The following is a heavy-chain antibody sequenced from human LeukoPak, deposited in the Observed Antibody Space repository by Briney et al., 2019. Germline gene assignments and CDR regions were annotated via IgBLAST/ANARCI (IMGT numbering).Heavy chain of an antibody. CDR1: GFTFSSYS. V-gene: IGHV3-48*01. CDR3: ARDWEDGYNLFDY. D-gene: IGHD5-24*01. CDR2: ISSSSSTT. J-gene: IGHJ4*02. Sequence: GGSLRLSCAASGFTFSSYSMNWVRQAPGKGLEWVSYISSSSSTTYYADSVKGRFTISRDNSKNTLYLHINSLRAEDTAVYYCARDWEDGYNLFDYWGQGTLVTVSS.